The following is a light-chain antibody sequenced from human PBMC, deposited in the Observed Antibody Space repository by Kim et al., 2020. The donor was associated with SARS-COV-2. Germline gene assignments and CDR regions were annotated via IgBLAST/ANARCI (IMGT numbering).Light chain of an antibody. CDR1: NGRNNCA. V-gene: IGLV4-69*01. CDR2: LNSDGSH. CDR3: QTWGTDMGV. J-gene: IGLJ3*02. Sequence: SVKLTGTLYNGRNNCAIAWHQQQPGKGPRYLMSLNSDGSHIKGDGIPDRFSGSSSGSQRYLTISNVQSEDEADYYCQTWGTDMGVFGGGTQLTVL.